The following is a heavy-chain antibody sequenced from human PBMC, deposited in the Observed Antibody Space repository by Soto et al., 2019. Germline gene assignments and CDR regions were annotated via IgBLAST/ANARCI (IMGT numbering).Heavy chain of an antibody. Sequence: PGESLKISCEGSGYNFANYWIAWVRQMPGKGLEYMGIIFPGGSITRYSPPFQGRVTISADRSISTAFLQWSSLKASDTAIYYCARLSRFEFDYWGQGALVTVS. J-gene: IGHJ4*02. V-gene: IGHV5-51*01. CDR2: IFPGGSIT. CDR1: GYNFANYW. CDR3: ARLSRFEFDY. D-gene: IGHD3-16*01.